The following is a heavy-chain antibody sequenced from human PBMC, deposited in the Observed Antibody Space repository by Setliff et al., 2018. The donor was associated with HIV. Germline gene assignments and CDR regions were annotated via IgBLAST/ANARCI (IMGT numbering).Heavy chain of an antibody. J-gene: IGHJ3*02. CDR2: IDAGNGNT. D-gene: IGHD3-10*01. Sequence: ASVKVSCKASGYTFTTYAMHWVRQAPGQRLEWMGWIDAGNGNTKYSQKFQGRVTITRDTSASTAYLELSSLRSEDTAVYYCATPLWFGTQDAFDIWGQGTMVTVSS. V-gene: IGHV1-3*01. CDR3: ATPLWFGTQDAFDI. CDR1: GYTFTTYA.